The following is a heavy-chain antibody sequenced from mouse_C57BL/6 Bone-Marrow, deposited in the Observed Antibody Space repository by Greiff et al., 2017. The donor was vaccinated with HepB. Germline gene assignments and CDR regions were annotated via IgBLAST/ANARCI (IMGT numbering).Heavy chain of an antibody. CDR2: IYPGDGDT. Sequence: VQLQQSGPELVKPGASVKISCKASGYSFSSSWMNWVKQRPGKGLEWIGRIYPGDGDTNYNGKFTGKATLTADKSSSTAYMQLSSLTSEDSAVYFCARSSYYSNPMDYWGQGTSVTVSS. CDR3: ARSSYYSNPMDY. CDR1: GYSFSSSW. J-gene: IGHJ4*01. V-gene: IGHV1-82*01. D-gene: IGHD2-5*01.